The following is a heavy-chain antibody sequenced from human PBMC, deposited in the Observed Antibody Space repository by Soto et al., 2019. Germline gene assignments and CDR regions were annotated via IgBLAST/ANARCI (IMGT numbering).Heavy chain of an antibody. CDR3: VKERYAQLWLEDYGMDV. Sequence: QVQLVESGGGVVQPGRSLRLSCAASGFTFSSYGIHWVRQAPGKGLEWVALISYDGTDKYYADSVKGRFTISRDNSKNTLYLQMSRLGPEATAVYYCVKERYAQLWLEDYGMDVWGQGTTVTV. V-gene: IGHV3-30*18. CDR2: ISYDGTDK. CDR1: GFTFSSYG. J-gene: IGHJ6*02. D-gene: IGHD5-18*01.